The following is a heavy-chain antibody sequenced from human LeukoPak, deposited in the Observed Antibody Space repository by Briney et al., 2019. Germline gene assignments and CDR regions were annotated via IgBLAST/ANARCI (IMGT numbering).Heavy chain of an antibody. CDR2: ISAYNNT. Sequence: ASVKVSCKASGYTFISYGISWVRQAPGQGLEWMGWISAYNNTNYAQKLQGRVTMTTDTYTSTAYVELRSLRSDDTAVYYCARDIGVPLPGGLDYWGQGTLVTASS. CDR3: ARDIGVPLPGGLDY. D-gene: IGHD2-21*01. V-gene: IGHV1-18*01. CDR1: GYTFISYG. J-gene: IGHJ4*02.